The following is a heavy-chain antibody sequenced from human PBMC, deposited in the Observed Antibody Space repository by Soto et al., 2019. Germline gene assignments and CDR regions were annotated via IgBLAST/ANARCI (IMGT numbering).Heavy chain of an antibody. V-gene: IGHV1-18*01. CDR3: ARDLPPVDY. Sequence: QIQLVQSGAEVKKPGASVKVSCKASGYTFSSYHITWVRQAPGQGLEWMGWISAYNGNTNYAQNLQGRVTMTTDPATSTAYRELRSLRSDDTGEYYCARDLPPVDYWGQGTVVTVSS. CDR2: ISAYNGNT. J-gene: IGHJ4*02. CDR1: GYTFSSYH.